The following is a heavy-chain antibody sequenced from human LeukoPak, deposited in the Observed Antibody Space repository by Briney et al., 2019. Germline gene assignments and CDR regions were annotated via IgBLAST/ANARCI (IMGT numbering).Heavy chain of an antibody. CDR2: IKQDGSEK. Sequence: GGSLRLSCAASGFTFSSYWMSWVRQAPGKGLEWVANIKQDGSEKYYVDSVKGRFTISRDNAKNSLYLQMNSLRAEDTAVYYCAGEATNYCFVYWGQGTLVTVSS. V-gene: IGHV3-7*01. D-gene: IGHD2-8*01. CDR1: GFTFSSYW. J-gene: IGHJ4*02. CDR3: AGEATNYCFVY.